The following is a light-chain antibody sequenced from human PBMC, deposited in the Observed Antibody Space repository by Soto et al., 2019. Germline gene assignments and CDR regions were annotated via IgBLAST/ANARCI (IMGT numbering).Light chain of an antibody. Sequence: QSVLTQPASVSGTPGQSINISCSGSNSDVGLYDFVSWYQHHPGRAPKLIVSEVSHRPSGISNRFSGSKSGNTASLTISGLQSEDEADYYCISYTSDDVRYVFGTGTKLTVL. V-gene: IGLV2-14*01. J-gene: IGLJ1*01. CDR3: ISYTSDDVRYV. CDR2: EVS. CDR1: NSDVGLYDF.